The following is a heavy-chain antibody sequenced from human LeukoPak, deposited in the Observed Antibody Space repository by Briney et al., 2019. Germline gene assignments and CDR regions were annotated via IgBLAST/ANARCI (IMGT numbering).Heavy chain of an antibody. J-gene: IGHJ5*02. Sequence: GGSLRLSCAASGFTFSSYWMSWVRQAPGKGLEWVDNIKQDGSEKYYVDSVKGRFTISRDNAKNSLFLQMNNLRAEDTAVYHCARGGWFFDPWGQGTLVTVSS. D-gene: IGHD3-10*01. CDR1: GFTFSSYW. V-gene: IGHV3-7*05. CDR2: IKQDGSEK. CDR3: ARGGWFFDP.